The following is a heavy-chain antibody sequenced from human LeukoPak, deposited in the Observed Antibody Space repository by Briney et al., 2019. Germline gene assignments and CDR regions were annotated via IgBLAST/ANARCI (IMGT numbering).Heavy chain of an antibody. CDR2: IIPIFGTA. Sequence: GASVKVSCKASGGTFSSYAISWVRQAPGQGPEWMGGIIPIFGTANYAQKFQGRVTITADESTSTGYMELSSLRSEDTAVYYCARFYANEWELPHWGQGTLVTVSS. CDR1: GGTFSSYA. CDR3: ARFYANEWELPH. V-gene: IGHV1-69*13. J-gene: IGHJ4*02. D-gene: IGHD1-26*01.